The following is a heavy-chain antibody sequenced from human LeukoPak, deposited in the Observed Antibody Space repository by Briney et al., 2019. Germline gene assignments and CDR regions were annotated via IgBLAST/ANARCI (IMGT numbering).Heavy chain of an antibody. V-gene: IGHV3-9*01. D-gene: IGHD3-9*01. CDR3: AKGEAIRYFDWLLYD. CDR1: GFTFDDYA. Sequence: GGSLRLSCAASGFTFDDYAMHWVRQAPGKGLEWVSGIRWNSGNIYSEDAVKVRFTISRDNAKNSLNLQMNSLRAEDTALYYCAKGEAIRYFDWLLYDWGQGIPVTVSP. J-gene: IGHJ4*02. CDR2: IRWNSGNI.